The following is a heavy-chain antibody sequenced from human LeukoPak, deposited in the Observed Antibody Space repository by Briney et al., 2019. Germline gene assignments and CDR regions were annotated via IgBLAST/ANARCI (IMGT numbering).Heavy chain of an antibody. V-gene: IGHV3-23*01. Sequence: GASLKLSCAASGFAFSSYAMNWVRQAPGQGLEWVSAISGSGGSAYYADSVQGRFTISRDNSKNTLYLKMSSLGAEDTAVYYWAKPIPLWFYGDYFDYWGQGTLVTGSS. D-gene: IGHD5-18*01. CDR3: AKPIPLWFYGDYFDY. CDR1: GFAFSSYA. J-gene: IGHJ4*02. CDR2: ISGSGGSA.